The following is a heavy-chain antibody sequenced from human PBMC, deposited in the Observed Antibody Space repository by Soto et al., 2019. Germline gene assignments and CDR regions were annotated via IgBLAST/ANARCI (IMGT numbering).Heavy chain of an antibody. V-gene: IGHV3-15*01. CDR2: IKKKTDGGTA. CDR1: GITFSNVW. J-gene: IGHJ4*02. CDR3: RTQWLD. Sequence: SLRLSCAASGITFSNVWMSWVRQAPGKGLEWLGRIKKKTDGGTADYAAPVKGRFTISRDDSKDTLYLQMTNLKTEDTAVYYCRTQWLDWGQGTLVTVSS. D-gene: IGHD6-19*01.